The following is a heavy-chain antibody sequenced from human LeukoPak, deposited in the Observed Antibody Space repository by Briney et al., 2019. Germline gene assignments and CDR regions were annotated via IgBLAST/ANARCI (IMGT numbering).Heavy chain of an antibody. Sequence: PSETLSLTCSVSGASISSYFWGWIRQPPGRGLEWIGNIYYRGSTYYNPSLKSRLSISVDTSKNQFSLKLSSVTAADTAVYYCARDTYYYGSGSYRLDVWGKGTTVAISS. D-gene: IGHD3-10*01. CDR3: ARDTYYYGSGSYRLDV. CDR2: IYYRGST. J-gene: IGHJ6*04. V-gene: IGHV4-39*07. CDR1: GASISSYF.